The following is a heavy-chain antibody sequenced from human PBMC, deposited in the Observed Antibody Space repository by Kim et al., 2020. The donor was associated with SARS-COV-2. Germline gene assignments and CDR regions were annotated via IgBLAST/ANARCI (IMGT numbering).Heavy chain of an antibody. CDR2: ISYDGSNK. V-gene: IGHV3-30*18. Sequence: GGSLRLSCAASGFTFSSYGMHWVRQAPGKGLEWVAVISYDGSNKYYADSVKGRFTISRDNSKNTLYLQMNSLRAEDTAVYYCAKEMNVYYDILTGYLPPYYYYGRDVWGRGTRVTVSS. D-gene: IGHD3-9*01. CDR1: GFTFSSYG. J-gene: IGHJ6*02. CDR3: AKEMNVYYDILTGYLPPYYYYGRDV.